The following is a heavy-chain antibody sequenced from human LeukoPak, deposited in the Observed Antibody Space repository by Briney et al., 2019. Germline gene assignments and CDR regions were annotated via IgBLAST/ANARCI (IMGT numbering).Heavy chain of an antibody. CDR3: ARGRSITMVRGVIIPLGY. CDR1: GYTFTSYG. Sequence: ASVKVSCKASGYTFTSYGISWVRQAPGQGLEWMGWISAYNGNTNYAQKLQGRVTMTTDTSTSTAYMELRSLRSDDTAVYYCARGRSITMVRGVIIPLGYWGQGTLVTVSS. J-gene: IGHJ4*02. CDR2: ISAYNGNT. V-gene: IGHV1-18*01. D-gene: IGHD3-10*01.